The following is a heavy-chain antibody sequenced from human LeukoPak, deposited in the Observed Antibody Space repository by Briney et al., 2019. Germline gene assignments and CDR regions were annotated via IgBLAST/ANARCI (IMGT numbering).Heavy chain of an antibody. D-gene: IGHD3-10*01. V-gene: IGHV1-8*01. J-gene: IGHJ3*02. CDR1: GYTFTSYD. CDR3: ASRGPDDAYI. Sequence: ASLKLSCKASGYTFTSYDINWVRQAPGQGLEWMGWMNPNSGNTGYAQKFQGRVTITRNTSISTAYMELSSLRSEDTAVYYCASRGPDDAYIWGQGTMVTVSS. CDR2: MNPNSGNT.